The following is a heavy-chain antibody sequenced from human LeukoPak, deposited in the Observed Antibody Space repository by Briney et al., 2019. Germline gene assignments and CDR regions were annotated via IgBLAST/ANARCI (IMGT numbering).Heavy chain of an antibody. CDR2: IYTSGST. Sequence: SQTLSLTCTVSGGSISSGSYYWSWIRQPPGKGLEWIGRIYTSGSTNYNPSLKSRVTISVDTSKNQFSLKLSSVTAADTAVYYCARGADTAMVTGWGQGTLVPVSS. D-gene: IGHD5-18*01. CDR1: GGSISSGSYY. J-gene: IGHJ4*02. V-gene: IGHV4-61*02. CDR3: ARGADTAMVTG.